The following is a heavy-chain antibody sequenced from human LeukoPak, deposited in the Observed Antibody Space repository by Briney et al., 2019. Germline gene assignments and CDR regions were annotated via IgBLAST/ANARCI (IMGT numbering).Heavy chain of an antibody. CDR1: GGSIRRSY. CDR3: ARGGPTGALDDNWFDP. Sequence: SETLSLTCTVSGGSIRRSYWSWLRQPPGRGLEWIGYFYLSGSNYNPSLKSRVTMSLETSKNQFSLRLSPVTAADTAVYYCARGGPTGALDDNWFDPWGQGTLVTVSS. J-gene: IGHJ5*02. CDR2: FYLSGS. V-gene: IGHV4-4*09. D-gene: IGHD4-11*01.